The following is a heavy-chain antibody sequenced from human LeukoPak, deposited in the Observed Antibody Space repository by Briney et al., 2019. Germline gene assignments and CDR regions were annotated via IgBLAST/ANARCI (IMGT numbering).Heavy chain of an antibody. J-gene: IGHJ4*02. Sequence: PGGSLRLSCAASGFTFSSYSMNWVRQAPRKGLEWVSSISSSSSYIYYADSVKGRFTISRDNAKNSLYLQMNSLRAENAAVYYCARLDYDYVWGSYLSYFDYWGQGTLVTVSS. CDR3: ARLDYDYVWGSYLSYFDY. V-gene: IGHV3-21*01. CDR1: GFTFSSYS. CDR2: ISSSSSYI. D-gene: IGHD3-16*01.